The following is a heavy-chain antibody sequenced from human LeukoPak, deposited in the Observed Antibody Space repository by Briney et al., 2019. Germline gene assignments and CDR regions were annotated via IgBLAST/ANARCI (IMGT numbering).Heavy chain of an antibody. CDR2: IIPIFGTA. J-gene: IGHJ4*02. V-gene: IGHV1-69*05. CDR3: AIPRRGSYGPFDY. D-gene: IGHD3-16*01. Sequence: SVKVSCKASGGTFSSYAISWVRQAPGQGLEWMGRIIPIFGTANCAQKFQGRVTITTDESTSTAYMELSSLRSEDTAVYYCAIPRRGSYGPFDYWGQGTLVTVSS. CDR1: GGTFSSYA.